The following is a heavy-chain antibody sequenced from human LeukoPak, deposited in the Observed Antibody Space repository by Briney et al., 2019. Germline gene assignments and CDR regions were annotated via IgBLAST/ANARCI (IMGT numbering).Heavy chain of an antibody. CDR2: ISSNGGST. V-gene: IGHV3-64D*06. CDR1: GFTFSSYA. J-gene: IGHJ5*02. Sequence: GGSLRLSCSASGFTFSSYAMHWVRQAPGKGLEYVSAISSNGGSTYYADSVKGRFTISSDNSKNTLYLQMSSLRAEDTAVYYCVKSMVRGINWFDPWGQGTLVTVSS. D-gene: IGHD3-10*01. CDR3: VKSMVRGINWFDP.